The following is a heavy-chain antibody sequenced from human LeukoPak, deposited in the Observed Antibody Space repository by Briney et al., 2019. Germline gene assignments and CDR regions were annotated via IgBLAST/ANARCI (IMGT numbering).Heavy chain of an antibody. V-gene: IGHV3-66*01. Sequence: PGVSLRLSCAASGFTFSSYAMNWVRQAPGKGLEWVSGIYSGGSTDYADSVKGRFTISRDNSKNTLYLQMNSLRAEDSAVYYCATSFGRGAFDIWGQGTMVTVS. CDR3: ATSFGRGAFDI. J-gene: IGHJ3*02. CDR2: IYSGGST. D-gene: IGHD1-14*01. CDR1: GFTFSSYA.